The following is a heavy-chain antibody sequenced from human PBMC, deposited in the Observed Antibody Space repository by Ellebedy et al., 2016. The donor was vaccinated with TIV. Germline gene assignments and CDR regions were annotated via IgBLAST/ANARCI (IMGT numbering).Heavy chain of an antibody. Sequence: GGSLRLSCAASGFIFSDHYMDWVRQAPGKGLEWVGRSKNKLNSYTTKYAASVRGRFTISRDDSKNSLFLQLNSLMTEDTAVYYCTSSPFDSSWHFDNWGQGTLVTVSS. CDR1: GFIFSDHY. D-gene: IGHD6-13*01. CDR2: SKNKLNSYTT. CDR3: TSSPFDSSWHFDN. J-gene: IGHJ4*02. V-gene: IGHV3-72*01.